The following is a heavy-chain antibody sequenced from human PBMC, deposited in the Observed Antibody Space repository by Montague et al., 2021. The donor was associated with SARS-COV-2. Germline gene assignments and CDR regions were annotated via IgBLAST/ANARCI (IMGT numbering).Heavy chain of an antibody. CDR1: GGSISSSTYY. V-gene: IGHV4-39*01. Sequence: SETLSLACTVSGGSISSSTYYWGWIRQPPGKGLEWIGSIYHSGSTYYNPSLKTRVTISVDTSKNQFSLKLSSVTAADTAVFYCARHGCTKVWSGLDFWGQGTTVTVSS. D-gene: IGHD2-2*01. CDR3: ARHGCTKVWSGLDF. CDR2: IYHSGST. J-gene: IGHJ6*02.